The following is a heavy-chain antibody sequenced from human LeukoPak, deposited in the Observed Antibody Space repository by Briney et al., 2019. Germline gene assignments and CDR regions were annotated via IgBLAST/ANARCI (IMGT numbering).Heavy chain of an antibody. CDR3: ATYSGSYSTDY. J-gene: IGHJ4*02. D-gene: IGHD1-26*01. Sequence: GSVRISCKASGYTFTAYYLHWVRQAPGQGLEWMAWINPNSGGTDHAQKFQGRVTVTRDTSISTAYMELSSLRSDDTAVYYCATYSGSYSTDYWGQGTLVT. V-gene: IGHV1-2*02. CDR1: GYTFTAYY. CDR2: INPNSGGT.